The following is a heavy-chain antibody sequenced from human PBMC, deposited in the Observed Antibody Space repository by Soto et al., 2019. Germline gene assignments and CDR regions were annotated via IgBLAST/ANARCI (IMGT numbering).Heavy chain of an antibody. CDR2: IYYSGST. V-gene: IGHV4-31*03. CDR1: GGSISSGGYY. Sequence: QVQLQESGPGLVKPSETLSLTCTVSGGSISSGGYYWSWIRQHPGKGLEWIGYIYYSGSTYYNPSLKRRVTISVDTSKNQFSLKLSLVTAADTAVYYCAREASRDYYYGLDVWGQGTTVTVSS. J-gene: IGHJ6*02. CDR3: AREASRDYYYGLDV. D-gene: IGHD6-6*01.